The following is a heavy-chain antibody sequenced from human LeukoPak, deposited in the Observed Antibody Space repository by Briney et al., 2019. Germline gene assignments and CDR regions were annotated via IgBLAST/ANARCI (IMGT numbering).Heavy chain of an antibody. J-gene: IGHJ4*02. CDR3: AKDCEVGGYYGLEV. D-gene: IGHD4-17*01. Sequence: GGSLRLSCPASVFILTSYSMTWVRQAPAKGLEWVSAISASGGNTYSADSVEGRFTISRDNSKNTVYLQRNSLTAEDTAVYYCAKDCEVGGYYGLEVWGEGTLVTVFS. CDR2: ISASGGNT. CDR1: VFILTSYS. V-gene: IGHV3-23*01.